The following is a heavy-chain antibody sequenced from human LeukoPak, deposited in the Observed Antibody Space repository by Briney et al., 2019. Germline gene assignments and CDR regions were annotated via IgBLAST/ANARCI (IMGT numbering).Heavy chain of an antibody. V-gene: IGHV4-39*01. CDR2: IYYSGST. J-gene: IGHJ5*02. Sequence: PSETLSLTCTVSGGSISSSSYYWGWIRQPPGKGLEWFGSIYYSGSTYYNPSLKSRVTISVDTSKNQFSLKLSSVTAADTAVYHCARHKARGLWFGESDDPTNNWFDPWGQGTLVTVSS. CDR1: GGSISSSSYY. CDR3: ARHKARGLWFGESDDPTNNWFDP. D-gene: IGHD3-10*01.